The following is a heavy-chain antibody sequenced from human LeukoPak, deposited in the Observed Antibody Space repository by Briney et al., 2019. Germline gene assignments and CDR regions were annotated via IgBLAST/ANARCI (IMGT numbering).Heavy chain of an antibody. CDR2: IYYSGST. CDR1: GFTFSNAW. V-gene: IGHV4-4*01. D-gene: IGHD6-19*01. Sequence: GSLRLSCAASGFTFSNAWMSWVRQAPGKGLEWIGSIYYSGSTYYNPSLKSRVTISVDTSKNQFSLKLSSVTAADTAVYSCARAASSGWLYFDYWGQGTLVTVSS. CDR3: ARAASSGWLYFDY. J-gene: IGHJ4*02.